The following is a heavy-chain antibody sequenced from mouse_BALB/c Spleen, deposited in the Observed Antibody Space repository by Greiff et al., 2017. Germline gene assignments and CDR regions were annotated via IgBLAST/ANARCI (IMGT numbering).Heavy chain of an antibody. Sequence: QVQLQQSGPELVKPGASVKISCKASGYAFSSSWMNWVKQRPGQGLEWIGRIYPGDGDTNYNGKFKGKATLTADKSSSTAYMQLSSLTSVDSAVYFCANWDGAYWGQGTLVTVSA. V-gene: IGHV1-82*01. CDR2: IYPGDGDT. CDR1: GYAFSSSW. J-gene: IGHJ3*01. D-gene: IGHD4-1*01. CDR3: ANWDGAY.